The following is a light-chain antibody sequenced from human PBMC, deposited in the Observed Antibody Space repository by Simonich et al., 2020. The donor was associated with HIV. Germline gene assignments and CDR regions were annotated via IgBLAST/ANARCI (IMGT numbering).Light chain of an antibody. J-gene: IGLJ3*02. CDR2: DVN. V-gene: IGLV2-11*01. CDR3: CSYAGSYIWV. CDR1: SSDVGGHNY. Sequence: QSALTQPRSVSGSPGQSVTISCTGTSSDVGGHNYVSWYPPHPGKAPKLMIYDVNTRPSGVPDRFSCSKSGKMASLTISGLQAEDEADYDCCSYAGSYIWVFGGGTKLTVL.